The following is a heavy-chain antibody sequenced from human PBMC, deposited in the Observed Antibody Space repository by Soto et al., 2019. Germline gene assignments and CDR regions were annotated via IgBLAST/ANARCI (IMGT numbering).Heavy chain of an antibody. V-gene: IGHV3-33*01. CDR1: GFTFSNFG. CDR3: ARDPGQDEAMDY. Sequence: QVQVVESGGGVVQPGRSVKLSCAASGFTFSNFGMHWVRQAPGKGLEWVAVIWHDGKEKYYADSAKGRSTISRDNSKNTLYLQMNSLRAEDTAVYYCARDPGQDEAMDYWGQGTLVTVSS. CDR2: IWHDGKEK. J-gene: IGHJ4*02.